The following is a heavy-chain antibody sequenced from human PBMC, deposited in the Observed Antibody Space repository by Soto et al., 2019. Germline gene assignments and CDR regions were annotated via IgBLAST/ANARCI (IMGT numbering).Heavy chain of an antibody. CDR3: AREGVAPYYDYGMDV. CDR1: VGTFSIYA. V-gene: IGHV1-69*05. D-gene: IGHD5-12*01. CDR2: IIPIFGTA. Sequence: GASVKVYCKTSVGTFSIYAIGWVRQAPGQGLEWMGGIIPIFGTANYAQKFQGRVTMTTDTSTSTAYMELRSLRSDDTAVYYCAREGVAPYYDYGMDVWGQGTPVTVSS. J-gene: IGHJ6*02.